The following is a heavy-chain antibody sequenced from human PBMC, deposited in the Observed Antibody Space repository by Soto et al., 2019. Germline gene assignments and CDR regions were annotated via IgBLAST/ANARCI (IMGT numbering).Heavy chain of an antibody. CDR1: GFTFSSYG. CDR2: ISYDGSNK. CDR3: AKDEQASGYSYGYYYYYGMDV. Sequence: GGPLRLCCAASGFTFSSYGMDWVRQAPGKGLEWVAVISYDGSNKYYADSVKGRFTISRENSKNTLYLQMNSLRAEDTAVYYCAKDEQASGYSYGYYYYYGMDVWGQGTTVTVSS. V-gene: IGHV3-30*18. J-gene: IGHJ6*02. D-gene: IGHD5-18*01.